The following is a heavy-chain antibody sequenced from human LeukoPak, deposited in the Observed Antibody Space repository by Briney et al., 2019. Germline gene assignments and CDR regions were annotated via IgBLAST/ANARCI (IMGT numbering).Heavy chain of an antibody. CDR2: ISSSSSYI. J-gene: IGHJ5*02. D-gene: IGHD3-3*01. CDR3: ARGLRFLEWLLSRYNWFDP. CDR1: GFTFSSYS. V-gene: IGHV3-21*01. Sequence: GGSLRLSCAASGFTFSSYSMNWVRQAPGKGLEWVSSISSSSSYIYYADSVKGRFTISRDNAKNSLYLQMNSLRAEDTAVYYCARGLRFLEWLLSRYNWFDPWGQGTLVTVSS.